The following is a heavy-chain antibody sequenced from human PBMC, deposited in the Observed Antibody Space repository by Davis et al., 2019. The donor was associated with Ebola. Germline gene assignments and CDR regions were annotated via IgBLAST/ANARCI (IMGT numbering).Heavy chain of an antibody. V-gene: IGHV5-51*01. CDR3: ARLDYYDTSGYYKPSFY. D-gene: IGHD3-22*01. J-gene: IGHJ4*02. CDR1: GYSFTSYW. CDR2: IYPGDSDT. Sequence: GESLKISCKGSGYSFTSYWIGWVRQMPGKGLEWMGIIYPGDSDTRYSPSFQGQVTISADKSISTAYLQWSSLKASDTAMYYCARLDYYDTSGYYKPSFYWGQGTLVTVSS.